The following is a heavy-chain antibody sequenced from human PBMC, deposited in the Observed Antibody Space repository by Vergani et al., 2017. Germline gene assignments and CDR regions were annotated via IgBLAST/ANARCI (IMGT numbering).Heavy chain of an antibody. D-gene: IGHD2-15*01. Sequence: VQLVQSGAEVKKPGASVKVSCKVSGYTLTELSMHWVRQAPGKGLEWMGGFDPEDGETIYAQKFQGRVTMTEDTSTDTAYMELSSLRSEDTAVHYCATRKVSVVAATVGLDAFDIWGQGTMVTVSS. CDR1: GYTLTELS. CDR3: ATRKVSVVAATVGLDAFDI. V-gene: IGHV1-24*01. J-gene: IGHJ3*02. CDR2: FDPEDGET.